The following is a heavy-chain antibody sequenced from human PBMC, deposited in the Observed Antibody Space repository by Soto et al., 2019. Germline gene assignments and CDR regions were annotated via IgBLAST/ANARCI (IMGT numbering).Heavy chain of an antibody. V-gene: IGHV3-23*01. CDR1: GFTFSSYA. CDR3: AKRSSSSTFDY. J-gene: IGHJ4*02. CDR2: ISGSDDST. Sequence: EVQLLESGGGLVQPGEPLRLSCAASGFTFSSYAMSWVRQAPGKGLEWVSVISGSDDSTYYADSVKGRFTISRDNSKNTLYLQMNSLRAEDTAVYYCAKRSSSSTFDYWGQGTLVTASS. D-gene: IGHD6-6*01.